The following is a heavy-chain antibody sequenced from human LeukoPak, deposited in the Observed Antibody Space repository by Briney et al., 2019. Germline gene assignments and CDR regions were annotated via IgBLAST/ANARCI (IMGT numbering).Heavy chain of an antibody. CDR3: ASGSVAYCSGGSCYSGGDY. D-gene: IGHD2-15*01. Sequence: GASVKVSCKASGYTFTGYYMHWVRQAPGQGLEWMGWINPNSGGTNYAQKFQGRVTMTRDTSISTAYMELSRLRSDDTAVYYCASGSVAYCSGGSCYSGGDYWGQGTLVTVSS. J-gene: IGHJ4*02. CDR1: GYTFTGYY. CDR2: INPNSGGT. V-gene: IGHV1-2*02.